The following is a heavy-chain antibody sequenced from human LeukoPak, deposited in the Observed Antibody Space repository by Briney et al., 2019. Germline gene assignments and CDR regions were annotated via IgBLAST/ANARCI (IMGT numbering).Heavy chain of an antibody. CDR1: RFTFSRSS. D-gene: IGHD5-18*01. V-gene: IGHV3-21*01. Sequence: GGSLRLSCAASRFTFSRSSMNWVRQAPGKGLEWVSSISSSSSYIYYADSVKGRFTISRDNAKNSLYLQMNSLRAEDTAVYYCARDKGYSYGHLDYWGQGTLVTVSS. CDR3: ARDKGYSYGHLDY. CDR2: ISSSSSYI. J-gene: IGHJ4*02.